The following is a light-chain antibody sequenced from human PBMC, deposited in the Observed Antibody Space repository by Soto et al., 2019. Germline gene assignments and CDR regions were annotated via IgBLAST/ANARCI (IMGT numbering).Light chain of an antibody. Sequence: EIVLTQSPGTLSLSPGERATLSCRASQSVSSSYLAWYQQKPGQAPRFLIYDASSRATGIPDRFSGSGSGTDFTLTISRLEPEDFAVYYCKQYGSSPLTFGGGTKVEIK. CDR3: KQYGSSPLT. CDR1: QSVSSSY. V-gene: IGKV3-20*01. CDR2: DAS. J-gene: IGKJ4*01.